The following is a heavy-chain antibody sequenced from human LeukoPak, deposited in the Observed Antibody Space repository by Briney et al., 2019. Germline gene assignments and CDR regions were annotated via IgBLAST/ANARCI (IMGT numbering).Heavy chain of an antibody. CDR3: ARRYSSSWFKPFDL. D-gene: IGHD6-13*01. CDR1: GFTFSTYA. J-gene: IGHJ3*01. V-gene: IGHV3-30*04. CDR2: ISYDGSSK. Sequence: PGGSLRLSCAASGFTFSTYAMHWVRQAPGKGLEWVAVISYDGSSKYYADSVKGRFTISRDNSKNTLYLQMNSLRDEETAVYYCARRYSSSWFKPFDLWGQGTMVTVSS.